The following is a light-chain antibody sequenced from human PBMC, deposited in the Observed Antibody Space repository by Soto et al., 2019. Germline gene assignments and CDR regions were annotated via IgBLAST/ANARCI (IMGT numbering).Light chain of an antibody. V-gene: IGKV3D-15*01. CDR1: QSVTIK. CDR3: QQYNSYST. CDR2: DAS. Sequence: EIVLTQSPAILSLSPGERATLYCRASQSVTIKLAWYQQKPGQPPRLLIYDASTRATGTPARFSGSGSGTEFTLTISSLQPEDFASYYCQQYNSYSTFGQGTKVDIK. J-gene: IGKJ1*01.